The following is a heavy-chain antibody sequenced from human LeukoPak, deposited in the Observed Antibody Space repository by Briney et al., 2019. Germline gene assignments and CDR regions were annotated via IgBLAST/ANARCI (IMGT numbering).Heavy chain of an antibody. D-gene: IGHD6-13*01. Sequence: PSETLSLTCTVSGGSISSYYWSWIRQPAGKGLEWIGYIYYSGSTNYNPSLKSRVTISVDTSKNQFSLKLSSVTAADTAVYYCASLALDSSSCPYWGQGTLVTVSS. CDR1: GGSISSYY. CDR3: ASLALDSSSCPY. CDR2: IYYSGST. V-gene: IGHV4-59*01. J-gene: IGHJ4*02.